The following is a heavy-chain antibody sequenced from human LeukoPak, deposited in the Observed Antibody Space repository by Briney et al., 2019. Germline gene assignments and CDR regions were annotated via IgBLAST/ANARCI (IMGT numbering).Heavy chain of an antibody. Sequence: AGGSLRLSCAASGFTFSGYPIHWVRQAPGKGLEWVAVISYDGSNKYYADSVKGRFTISRDNSKNTLYLQMNSLRAEDTAVYYCARDRIGVFDYWGQGTLVTVSS. V-gene: IGHV3-30-3*01. D-gene: IGHD1-26*01. CDR3: ARDRIGVFDY. CDR1: GFTFSGYP. J-gene: IGHJ4*02. CDR2: ISYDGSNK.